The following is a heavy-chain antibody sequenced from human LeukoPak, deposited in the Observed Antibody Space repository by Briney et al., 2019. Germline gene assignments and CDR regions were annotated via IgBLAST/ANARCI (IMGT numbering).Heavy chain of an antibody. CDR2: IYYSGST. V-gene: IGHV4-61*08. Sequence: SETLSLTCTVSGGSISSGDYYWSWIRQPPGKGLEWIGYIYYSGSTNYNPSLKSRVTISVDTSKNQFSLKLSSVTAADTAVYYCARSYDSSGSENWFDPWGQGTLVTVSS. CDR3: ARSYDSSGSENWFDP. J-gene: IGHJ5*02. CDR1: GGSISSGDYY. D-gene: IGHD3-22*01.